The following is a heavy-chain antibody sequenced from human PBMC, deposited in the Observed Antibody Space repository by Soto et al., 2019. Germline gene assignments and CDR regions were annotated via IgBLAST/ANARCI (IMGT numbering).Heavy chain of an antibody. Sequence: HPGGSLRLSCAASGFSFSSYWMTWVRQAPGKGLEWVANIKFDGSEAQYVDPVKGRFTISRDNAKNSVDLQMHSLGFEDTAVYYCVKNNRWYRLDYWGQGTLVTVST. J-gene: IGHJ4*02. D-gene: IGHD6-13*01. V-gene: IGHV3-7*02. CDR2: IKFDGSEA. CDR1: GFSFSSYW. CDR3: VKNNRWYRLDY.